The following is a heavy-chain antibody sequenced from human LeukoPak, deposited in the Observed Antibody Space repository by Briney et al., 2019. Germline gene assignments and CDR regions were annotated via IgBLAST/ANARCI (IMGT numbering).Heavy chain of an antibody. J-gene: IGHJ4*02. V-gene: IGHV4-30-2*01. D-gene: IGHD4-17*01. CDR3: ARDTHDYGDYYFDY. CDR2: IYHSGST. CDR1: GGSISSGGYS. Sequence: SETLSLTCAVSGGSISSGGYSWSWIRQPPGKGLEWIGYIYHSGSTYYDPSLKSRVTISVDRSKNQFSLKLSSVTAADTAVYYCARDTHDYGDYYFDYWGQGTLVTVSS.